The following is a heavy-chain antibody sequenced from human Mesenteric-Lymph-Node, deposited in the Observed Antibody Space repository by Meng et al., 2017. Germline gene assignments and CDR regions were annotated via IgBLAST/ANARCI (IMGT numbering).Heavy chain of an antibody. Sequence: GESLKISCAVSGITLSTFSMNWVRQAPGKGLEWVGRTRNKANSYTTEYAASVKGRFTISRDDSKNSLYLQMNSLKTEDTAVYYCARAGRIGSAYCSGGSCSPDYYYYGMDVWGQGTTVTVSS. CDR1: GITLSTFS. CDR2: TRNKANSYTT. CDR3: ARAGRIGSAYCSGGSCSPDYYYYGMDV. V-gene: IGHV3-72*01. J-gene: IGHJ6*02. D-gene: IGHD2-15*01.